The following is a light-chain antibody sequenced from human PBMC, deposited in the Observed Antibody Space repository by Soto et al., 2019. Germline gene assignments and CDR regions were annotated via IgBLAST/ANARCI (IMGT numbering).Light chain of an antibody. CDR3: QQYGSSRFS. Sequence: EIVLTQSPGTLALYPGERATLSCKASQSISSSYLAWYQQKPGQAPRLLVYGASSRATGITDRFSGSGSGTDFTLTISRLEPEDFAVYYCQQYGSSRFSFGPGTKVDIK. CDR1: QSISSSY. V-gene: IGKV3-20*01. J-gene: IGKJ3*01. CDR2: GAS.